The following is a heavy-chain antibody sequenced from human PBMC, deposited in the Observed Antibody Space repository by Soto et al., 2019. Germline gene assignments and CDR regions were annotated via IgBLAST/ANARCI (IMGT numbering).Heavy chain of an antibody. V-gene: IGHV1-69*13. CDR1: GGTFSSYA. Sequence: GASVKVSCKASGGTFSSYAISWVRQAPGQGLEWMGGIIPIFGTANYAQKFQGRVTITADESTSTAYMELSSLRSEDTAVYYCARTSEGIYYYYYGMDVWGQGTTVTVSS. CDR2: IIPIFGTA. J-gene: IGHJ6*02. CDR3: ARTSEGIYYYYYGMDV.